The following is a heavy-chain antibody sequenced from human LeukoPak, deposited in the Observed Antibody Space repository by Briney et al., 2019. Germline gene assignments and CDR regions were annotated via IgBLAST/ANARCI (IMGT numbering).Heavy chain of an antibody. Sequence: XXXXRQPPGXGLXXXXDINHSGSTNYNPSLTSRVTISVDTXXNQFSLRLSSVTAADTAVYYCAXXXXXXXXXXYSYYYMDVWGKGTTVTISS. CDR2: INHSGST. J-gene: IGHJ6*03. V-gene: IGHV4-34*01. CDR3: AXXXXXXXXXXYSYYYMDV.